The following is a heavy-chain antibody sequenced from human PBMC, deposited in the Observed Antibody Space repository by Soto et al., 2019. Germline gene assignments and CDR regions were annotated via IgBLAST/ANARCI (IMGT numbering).Heavy chain of an antibody. CDR3: ARVVGIAVDDY. J-gene: IGHJ4*02. CDR2: INAGNGNT. V-gene: IGHV1-3*01. Sequence: QVQLVQSGAEVKKPGASVKVSCKASGYTFTSYAMHWVRKAPGQRLEWMGWINAGNGNTKYSQKFQGRVTITRDTSASTAYMELSSLRSEDTAVYYCARVVGIAVDDYWGQGTLVTVSS. CDR1: GYTFTSYA. D-gene: IGHD6-19*01.